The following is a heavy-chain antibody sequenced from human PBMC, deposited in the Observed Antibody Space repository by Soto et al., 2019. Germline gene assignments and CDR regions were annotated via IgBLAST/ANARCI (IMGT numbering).Heavy chain of an antibody. CDR3: ARALTTVTLFDP. Sequence: QVQLQESGPGLVKPSQTLSLTCTVSGGSISSGGYYWSWIRQHPGKGLEWIGYIYYSGSTYYNPSVKIRVTIAVDTSKNHYYLKLSSVTATDTAVDYCARALTTVTLFDPWGHGTLGTVSS. CDR1: GGSISSGGYY. V-gene: IGHV4-31*03. CDR2: IYYSGST. D-gene: IGHD4-17*01. J-gene: IGHJ5*02.